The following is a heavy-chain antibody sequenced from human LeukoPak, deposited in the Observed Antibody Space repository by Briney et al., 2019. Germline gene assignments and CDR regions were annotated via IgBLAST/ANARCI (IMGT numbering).Heavy chain of an antibody. J-gene: IGHJ4*02. CDR2: ISSSGSTI. CDR3: ARAKGYCSGGSCYSDQFFDY. CDR1: GFTFSDYY. Sequence: GGSLRLSCAASGFTFSDYYMSWIRQAPGKGLEWVSYISSSGSTIYYADSVKGRFTISRDNAKNSLYLQMNSLRAEDTAVYYCARAKGYCSGGSCYSDQFFDYWGQGTLVTVSS. D-gene: IGHD2-15*01. V-gene: IGHV3-11*01.